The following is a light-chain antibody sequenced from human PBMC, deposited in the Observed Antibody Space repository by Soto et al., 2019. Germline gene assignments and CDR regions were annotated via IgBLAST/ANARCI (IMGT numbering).Light chain of an antibody. CDR1: QNINNY. CDR3: QQSSSPLWGT. V-gene: IGKV1-39*01. CDR2: GAS. J-gene: IGKJ1*01. Sequence: DIPMTQSPSSLSASLGDRVNITCRTSQNINNYLNWYQQKPGKAPKLLIYGASSLQTGVPSRFSGSGSGTDFTLTISSLQPEDFATYYCQQSSSPLWGTCGQGTKVDIK.